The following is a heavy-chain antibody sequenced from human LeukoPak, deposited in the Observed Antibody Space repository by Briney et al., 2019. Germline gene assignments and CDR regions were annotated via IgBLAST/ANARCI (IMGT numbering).Heavy chain of an antibody. CDR1: GASLSSSNW. J-gene: IGHJ4*02. D-gene: IGHD6-19*01. Sequence: SETLSLTCDVYGASLSSSNWRRWVRPPPGKGLEWIGVINHSGSTNYKPSLKSRVTISVDTSKNQFSLKLSSVTAADTAVYYCARGAYSSGWYPLGLYFDYWGQGTLVTVSS. V-gene: IGHV4-4*02. CDR3: ARGAYSSGWYPLGLYFDY. CDR2: INHSGST.